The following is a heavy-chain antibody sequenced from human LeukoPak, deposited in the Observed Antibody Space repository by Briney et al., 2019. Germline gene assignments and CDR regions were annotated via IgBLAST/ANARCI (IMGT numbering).Heavy chain of an antibody. D-gene: IGHD3-9*01. J-gene: IGHJ4*02. V-gene: IGHV3-7*01. Sequence: GGSLRLSCAASGFTFTSTWMSWVRQAPGKGLEWLGHISQDGGYKNPVDSVKGRFTISRDNAKNSLYLEMNSLRVEDTAVYYCATPTGYYPFDYCGQGTLVTVSS. CDR3: ATPTGYYPFDY. CDR2: ISQDGGYK. CDR1: GFTFTSTW.